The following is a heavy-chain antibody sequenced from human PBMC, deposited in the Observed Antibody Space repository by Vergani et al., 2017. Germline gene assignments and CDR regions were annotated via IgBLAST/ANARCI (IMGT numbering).Heavy chain of an antibody. V-gene: IGHV4-39*02. D-gene: IGHD6-19*01. J-gene: IGHJ5*02. CDR2: IYYSGST. Sequence: QLQLQESGPGLVKPSETLSLTCTVSGGSISSSSYYWGWIRQPPGKGVEWIGSIYYSGSTYYNPSLKSRVTISVDTSKNQFSLKLSSVTAADTAVYYCAREEGQWLGWGNWFDPWGQGTLVTVSS. CDR3: AREEGQWLGWGNWFDP. CDR1: GGSISSSSYY.